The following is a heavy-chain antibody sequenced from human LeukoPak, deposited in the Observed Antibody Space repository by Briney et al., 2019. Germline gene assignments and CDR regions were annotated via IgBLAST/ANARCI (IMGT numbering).Heavy chain of an antibody. CDR2: ISAYNGNT. CDR1: GYTFTSYG. J-gene: IGHJ6*03. D-gene: IGHD3-9*01. Sequence: ASVKVSCKASGYTFTSYGISWVRQAPGQGLEWMGWISAYNGNTNYAQKLQGRVTMTTDTFTSTAYMELRSLRSDDTAVYYCARADFDREGPYYYMDVWGKGTTVTISS. CDR3: ARADFDREGPYYYMDV. V-gene: IGHV1-18*01.